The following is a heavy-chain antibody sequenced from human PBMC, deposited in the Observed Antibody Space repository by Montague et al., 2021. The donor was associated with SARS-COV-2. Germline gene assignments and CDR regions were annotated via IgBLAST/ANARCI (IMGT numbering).Heavy chain of an antibody. D-gene: IGHD2-21*01. J-gene: IGHJ4*02. V-gene: IGHV4-59*01. CDR1: GASMRSYY. CDR2: TYYSGST. CDR3: ARVEGVIGGITHFDY. Sequence: SETLSLTCTVSGASMRSYYWTWVRQSLGKGLEWIGYTYYSGSTSYAPSLKSRLTMTVDMSANQVSLTLMSVTAADSAVYYCARVEGVIGGITHFDYWGQGFLVSGSS.